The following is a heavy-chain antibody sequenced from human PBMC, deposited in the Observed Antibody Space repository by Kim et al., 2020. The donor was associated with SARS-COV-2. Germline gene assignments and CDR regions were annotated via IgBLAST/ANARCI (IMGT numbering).Heavy chain of an antibody. Sequence: GGSLRLSCAASGFTFSHAWMSWVRQAPGKGLEWVARIKSKTDGETIDYVAPVKGRFTISRDDSKNTLYLQMNSLKTEDTAVYYCTTAGLGVWGQGTTVTVSS. V-gene: IGHV3-15*01. CDR1: GFTFSHAW. CDR2: IKSKTDGETI. J-gene: IGHJ6*02. CDR3: TTAGLGV.